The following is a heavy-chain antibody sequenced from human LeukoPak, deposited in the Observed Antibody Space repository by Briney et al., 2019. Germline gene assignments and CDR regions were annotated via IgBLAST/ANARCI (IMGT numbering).Heavy chain of an antibody. CDR2: INHSGST. V-gene: IGHV4-34*01. D-gene: IGHD5-18*01. CDR3: ASFSGLWSNKFDH. CDR1: GGSFSGYY. J-gene: IGHJ4*02. Sequence: SETLSLTCAVYGGSFSGYYWSWIRQPPGKGLEWIGEINHSGSTNYNPSLKSRVTISVDTSKNQFSLKLSSVTAADTAVYYCASFSGLWSNKFDHWGQGTLVTVSS.